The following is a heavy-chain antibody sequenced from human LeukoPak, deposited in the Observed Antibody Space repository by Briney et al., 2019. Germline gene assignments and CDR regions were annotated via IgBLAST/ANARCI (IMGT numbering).Heavy chain of an antibody. CDR3: AKWAVAGKGGLDY. V-gene: IGHV3-64*02. Sequence: PGGSLRLSCAASGFTFSSSAMHWVRQAPGKGLEHVSAINSNGATTYYADSVRGRFTTSRDNSKNTLYLQMGTLRAEDMAVYYCAKWAVAGKGGLDYWGQGILVTISS. CDR1: GFTFSSSA. CDR2: INSNGATT. D-gene: IGHD6-19*01. J-gene: IGHJ4*02.